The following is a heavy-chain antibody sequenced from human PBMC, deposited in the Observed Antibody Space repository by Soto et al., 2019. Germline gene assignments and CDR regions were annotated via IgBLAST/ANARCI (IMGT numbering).Heavy chain of an antibody. J-gene: IGHJ4*02. Sequence: PGGSLRLSCAASGFTFDDYAMHWVRQAPGKGLEWVSGISWNSGSIGYADSVKGRFTISRDNAKNSLYLQMNSLRAEDTALYYCAKAETDPQPQGGYFDYWGQGTLVTVSS. V-gene: IGHV3-9*01. CDR2: ISWNSGSI. CDR3: AKAETDPQPQGGYFDY. CDR1: GFTFDDYA.